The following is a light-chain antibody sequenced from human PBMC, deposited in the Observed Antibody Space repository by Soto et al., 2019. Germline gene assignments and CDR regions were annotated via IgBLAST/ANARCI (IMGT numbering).Light chain of an antibody. CDR1: SSDVGGGYNY. CDR3: SSYAGNNNLI. V-gene: IGLV2-8*01. Sequence: QSVLTQPPSASGSPGQSVTISCTGTSSDVGGGYNYVSWYQHHPGKVPKLMIYEVSKRPSGVPDRFYGSKSGNTASLTVSGLQAEDEADYFCSSYAGNNNLIFGGGTKVTVL. CDR2: EVS. J-gene: IGLJ2*01.